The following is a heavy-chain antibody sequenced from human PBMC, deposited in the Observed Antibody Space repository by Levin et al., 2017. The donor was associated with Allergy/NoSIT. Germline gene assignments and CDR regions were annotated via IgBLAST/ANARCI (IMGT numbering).Heavy chain of an antibody. Sequence: GESLKISCAASGFTLSSSAMSWVRQPPGKGLEWVSLISGSGATTVYADSVKGRFTISRDTSENTLFLYMDSLRAEDTAVYYCAKGRGPICGGDCFSRLIDYWGQGTLVTVSS. CDR2: ISGSGATT. CDR3: AKGRGPICGGDCFSRLIDY. D-gene: IGHD2-21*02. V-gene: IGHV3-23*01. CDR1: GFTLSSSA. J-gene: IGHJ4*02.